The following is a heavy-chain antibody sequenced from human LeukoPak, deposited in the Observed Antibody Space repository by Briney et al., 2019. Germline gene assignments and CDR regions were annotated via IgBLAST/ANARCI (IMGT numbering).Heavy chain of an antibody. V-gene: IGHV3-7*01. CDR2: INERGSAT. J-gene: IGHJ4*02. Sequence: GGSLTLSCGASGFIFSKSWMSWVRQAPGMGLEWVANINERGSATSYVDSVKGRFTISRDNTKNSLYLQMNSLRVEDTGVYLWARDGVGYAWWGQGTLVTVSS. CDR1: GFIFSKSW. D-gene: IGHD5-18*01. CDR3: ARDGVGYAW.